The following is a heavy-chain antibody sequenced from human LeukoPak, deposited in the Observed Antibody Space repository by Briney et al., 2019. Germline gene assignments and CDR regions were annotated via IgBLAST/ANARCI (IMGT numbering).Heavy chain of an antibody. CDR3: ARVRSYRLVWAFDI. CDR1: GGSFGGYY. Sequence: SETLSLTCAVYGGSFGGYYWSWIRQPPGKGLEWIGEINHSGSTNYNPSLKSRVTISVDTSKNQFSLKLSSVTAADTAVYYCARVRSYRLVWAFDIWGQGTMVTVSS. J-gene: IGHJ3*02. V-gene: IGHV4-34*01. CDR2: INHSGST. D-gene: IGHD3-16*02.